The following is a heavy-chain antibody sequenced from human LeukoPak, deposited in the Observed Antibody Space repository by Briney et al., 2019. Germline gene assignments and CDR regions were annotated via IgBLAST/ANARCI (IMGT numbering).Heavy chain of an antibody. CDR2: INHSGST. Sequence: SETLSLTCAVYGGSFSGYYWSWIRQPPGKGLEWIGDINHSGSTNYNPSLKSRVTISGDTSKNQFSLKMSSVTAADTAVYCCARLGYCSGGSCFNGLDYWGQGTLVTVSS. J-gene: IGHJ4*02. CDR3: ARLGYCSGGSCFNGLDY. CDR1: GGSFSGYY. D-gene: IGHD2-15*01. V-gene: IGHV4-34*01.